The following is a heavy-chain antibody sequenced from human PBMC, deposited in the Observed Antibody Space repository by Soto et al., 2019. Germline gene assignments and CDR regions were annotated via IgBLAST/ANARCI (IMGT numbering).Heavy chain of an antibody. J-gene: IGHJ5*02. V-gene: IGHV4-34*01. D-gene: IGHD6-13*01. CDR3: ARGLAAAGTLNWFDP. CDR2: INHSGST. Sequence: QVQLQQWGAGLLKPSETLSLTCAVYGGSFSGYYWSWIRQPPGKGLEWIGEINHSGSTNYNPSLKSRVTITVYTSKNQFALKLGSVTAADTAVYYCARGLAAAGTLNWFDPGGQGTLVTVSS. CDR1: GGSFSGYY.